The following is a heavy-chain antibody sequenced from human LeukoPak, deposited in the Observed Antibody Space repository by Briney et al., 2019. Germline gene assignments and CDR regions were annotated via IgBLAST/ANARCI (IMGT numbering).Heavy chain of an antibody. Sequence: SETLSLTCTVSGGSTSSYYWSWIRQPPGKGLEWIGYIYYSGSTNYNPSLKSRVTMSVDTSKNQFSLKLSSATAADTAVYYCARSGMTSGAFDIWGQGTMVTVSS. D-gene: IGHD3-10*01. V-gene: IGHV4-59*12. J-gene: IGHJ3*02. CDR2: IYYSGST. CDR3: ARSGMTSGAFDI. CDR1: GGSTSSYY.